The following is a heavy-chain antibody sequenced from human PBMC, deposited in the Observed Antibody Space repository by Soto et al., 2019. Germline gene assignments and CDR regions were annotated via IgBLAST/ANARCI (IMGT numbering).Heavy chain of an antibody. V-gene: IGHV3-30*03. D-gene: IGHD3-22*01. CDR2: ISYDGSNK. Sequence: GGSLRLSCAASGFTFSSYGMHWVRQAPGKGLEWVAVISYDGSNKYYADSVKGRFTISRDNSKNTLYLQMNSLRAEDTAVYYCAGHDSGGGWGPFDYWGQGTLVTVSS. CDR3: AGHDSGGGWGPFDY. CDR1: GFTFSSYG. J-gene: IGHJ4*02.